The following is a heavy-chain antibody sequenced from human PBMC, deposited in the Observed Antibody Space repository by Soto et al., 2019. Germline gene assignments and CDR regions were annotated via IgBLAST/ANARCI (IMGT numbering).Heavy chain of an antibody. D-gene: IGHD6-13*01. CDR3: AREPYSSSWSLYWYFDL. CDR2: ISSNGGST. CDR1: GFTFSSYA. V-gene: IGHV3-64*01. J-gene: IGHJ2*01. Sequence: PGGSLRLSCAASGFTFSSYAMHWVRQAPGKGLEYVSAISSNGGSTYYANSVKGRFTISRDNSKNTLYLQMGSLRAEDMAVYYCAREPYSSSWSLYWYFDLWGRGTLVTVSS.